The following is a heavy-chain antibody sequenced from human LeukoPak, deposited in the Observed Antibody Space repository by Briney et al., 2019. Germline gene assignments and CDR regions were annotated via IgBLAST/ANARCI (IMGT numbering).Heavy chain of an antibody. J-gene: IGHJ4*02. Sequence: SETLSLTCAVSGGSISSSNWWSWVRQPPGKGLEWIGEIYHSGSTNYNPSLKSRVTISVDKSKNQFSLKLSSVTAADTAVYYCAREVGAVAGEKNPYYFDYWGQGTLVTVSS. V-gene: IGHV4-4*02. CDR3: AREVGAVAGEKNPYYFDY. CDR1: GGSISSSNW. CDR2: IYHSGST. D-gene: IGHD6-19*01.